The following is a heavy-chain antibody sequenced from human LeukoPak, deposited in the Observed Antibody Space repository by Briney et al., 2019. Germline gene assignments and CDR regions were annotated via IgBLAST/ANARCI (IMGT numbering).Heavy chain of an antibody. J-gene: IGHJ4*02. CDR2: IYTSGST. Sequence: SQTLSLTCTVSGGSISSGSYYWSWIRQPAGKGLEWIGRIYTSGSTNYNPSPKSRVTISVDTSKNQFSLKLSSVTAADTAVYYCARERWGSDFDYWGQGTLVTVSS. V-gene: IGHV4-61*02. CDR3: ARERWGSDFDY. CDR1: GGSISSGSYY. D-gene: IGHD7-27*01.